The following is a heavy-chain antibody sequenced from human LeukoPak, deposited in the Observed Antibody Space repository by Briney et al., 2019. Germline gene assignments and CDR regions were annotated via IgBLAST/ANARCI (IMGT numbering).Heavy chain of an antibody. CDR3: ARAPAYDYVWGSYRYTGINYFDY. J-gene: IGHJ4*02. CDR2: IYYSGST. D-gene: IGHD3-16*02. CDR1: GGSISSGDYY. Sequence: SETLSLTCTVSGGSISSGDYYWSWIRQPPGKGLEWIGYIYYSGSTYYNPSLKSRVTISVDTSKNQFSLKLSSVTAADTAVYYCARAPAYDYVWGSYRYTGINYFDYWGQGTLVTVSS. V-gene: IGHV4-30-4*01.